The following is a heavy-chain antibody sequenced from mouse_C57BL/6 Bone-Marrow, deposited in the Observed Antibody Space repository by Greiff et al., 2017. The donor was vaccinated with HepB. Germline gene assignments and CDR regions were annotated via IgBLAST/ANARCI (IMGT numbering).Heavy chain of an antibody. V-gene: IGHV1-20*01. D-gene: IGHD1-1*01. CDR3: ARTRYGRTWFAY. CDR2: INPYNGDT. CDR1: GYSFTGYF. J-gene: IGHJ3*01. Sequence: EVQLQQSGPELVKPGDSVKISCKASGYSFTGYFMNWVMQSHGKSLEWIGRINPYNGDTFYNQKFKGKATLTVDKSSSTAHMELRSLTSEDSAVYYCARTRYGRTWFAYWGQGTLVTVSA.